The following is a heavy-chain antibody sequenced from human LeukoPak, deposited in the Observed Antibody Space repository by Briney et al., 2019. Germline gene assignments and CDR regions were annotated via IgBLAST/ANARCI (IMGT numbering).Heavy chain of an antibody. Sequence: SETLSLTCTVSGGSISSYYWSWIRQPPGKGLEWIGSIYYSGSTYYNPSLKSRVTISVDTSKNQFSLKLSSVTAADTAVYYCARDHLDYGGNPLDYWGQGTLVTVSS. CDR2: IYYSGST. V-gene: IGHV4-39*02. CDR1: GGSISSYY. D-gene: IGHD4-23*01. CDR3: ARDHLDYGGNPLDY. J-gene: IGHJ4*02.